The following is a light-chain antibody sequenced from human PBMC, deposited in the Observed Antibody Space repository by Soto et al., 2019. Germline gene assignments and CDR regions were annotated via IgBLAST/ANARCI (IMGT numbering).Light chain of an antibody. Sequence: IQLPQSPSSLSSSVGDRVTITCRASQGISSSLAWYQQKPGKAPKLLIYAASTLQSGVPARFSGSGSGTYFTLTISSLQPEDFATYYCQQLNSYPLTFGPGTKVDIK. J-gene: IGKJ3*01. CDR2: AAS. CDR3: QQLNSYPLT. V-gene: IGKV1-9*01. CDR1: QGISSS.